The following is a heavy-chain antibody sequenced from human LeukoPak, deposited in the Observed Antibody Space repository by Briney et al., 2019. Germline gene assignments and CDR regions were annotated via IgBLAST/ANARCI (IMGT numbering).Heavy chain of an antibody. D-gene: IGHD6-13*01. CDR1: GGTFSSYA. V-gene: IGHV1-69*06. CDR3: ARDSQQLVHSPFDP. Sequence: ASVKVSCTASGGTFSSYAISWVRQAPGQGLEWMGGIIPIFGTANYAQKFQGRVTITADKSTSTAYMELSSLRSEDTAVYYCARDSQQLVHSPFDPWGQGTLVTVSS. J-gene: IGHJ5*02. CDR2: IIPIFGTA.